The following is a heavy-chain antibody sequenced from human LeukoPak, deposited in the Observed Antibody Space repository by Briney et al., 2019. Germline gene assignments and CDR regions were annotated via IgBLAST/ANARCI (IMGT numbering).Heavy chain of an antibody. V-gene: IGHV4-30-2*01. CDR2: IYHSGST. J-gene: IGHJ4*02. Sequence: SETLSLTCAVSGGSISSGGYSWSWIRQPPGKGLEWIGYIYHSGSTYYNPSLKSRVTISVDRSKNQFSLKLSSVTAADTAVYYCAREHAGLGYYGSGSYYDYWGQGTLVTVSS. D-gene: IGHD3-10*01. CDR3: AREHAGLGYYGSGSYYDY. CDR1: GGSISSGGYS.